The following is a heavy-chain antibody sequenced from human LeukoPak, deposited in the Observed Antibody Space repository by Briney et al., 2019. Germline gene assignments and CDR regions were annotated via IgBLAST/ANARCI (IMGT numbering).Heavy chain of an antibody. CDR1: GFTFAIHA. Sequence: GGSLRLSCAASGFTFAIHAMHWVRQAPGRGLECVAVVSADGRTAYYADSVKDRFTISRDNSKNTLFLQMNSLRPDDTAVYYCARDTYTSGWYELDYWGQGTLVTVSS. V-gene: IGHV3-30-3*01. D-gene: IGHD6-19*01. CDR2: VSADGRTA. CDR3: ARDTYTSGWYELDY. J-gene: IGHJ4*02.